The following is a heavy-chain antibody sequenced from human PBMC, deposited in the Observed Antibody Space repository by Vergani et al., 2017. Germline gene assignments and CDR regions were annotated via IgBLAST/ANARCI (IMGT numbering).Heavy chain of an antibody. CDR1: GFTVSSNY. D-gene: IGHD3-10*01. J-gene: IGHJ4*02. CDR2: IYSGGST. CDR3: ARAPPTGSYYNLDY. Sequence: EVQLVESGGGLIQPGGSLRLSCAASGFTVSSNYMSWVRQAPGKGLEWVSVIYSGGSTYYADSVKGRFTISRDNSKNTLYLQMNSLRAEDTAVYYCARAPPTGSYYNLDYWGQGTLVTVSS. V-gene: IGHV3-53*01.